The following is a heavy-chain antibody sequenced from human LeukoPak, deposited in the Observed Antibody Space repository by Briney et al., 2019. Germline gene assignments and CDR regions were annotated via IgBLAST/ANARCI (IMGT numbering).Heavy chain of an antibody. CDR2: INPSGGST. CDR1: GYTFTSYY. D-gene: IGHD2-2*02. Sequence: GASVKVSCKASGYTFTSYYMHWVRQAPGQGLEWMGIINPSGGSTSYAQKSQGRVTMTRDTSTSTVYMELSSLRSEDTAVYYCARDLTGNIVVVPAAIRGLLGYWGQGTLVTVSS. J-gene: IGHJ4*02. CDR3: ARDLTGNIVVVPAAIRGLLGY. V-gene: IGHV1-46*01.